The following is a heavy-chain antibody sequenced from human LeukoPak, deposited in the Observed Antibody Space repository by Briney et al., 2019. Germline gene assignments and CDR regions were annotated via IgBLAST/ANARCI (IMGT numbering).Heavy chain of an antibody. CDR2: ISGSGETT. D-gene: IGHD1-26*01. Sequence: QPGGSLRLSCAASGFTFRNHAMNWVRQAPGKGLEWVSVISGSGETTYYADSVKGRFTISRDNSQNTLYLQMSSLRGEDTALYYCAKDRGMVGASVRAFDHWGQGTLVTVSS. CDR1: GFTFRNHA. V-gene: IGHV3-23*01. J-gene: IGHJ4*02. CDR3: AKDRGMVGASVRAFDH.